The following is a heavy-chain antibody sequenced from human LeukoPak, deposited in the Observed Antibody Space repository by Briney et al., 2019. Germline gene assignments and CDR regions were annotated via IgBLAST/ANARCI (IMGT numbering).Heavy chain of an antibody. D-gene: IGHD3-10*01. V-gene: IGHV3-48*01. CDR2: ISSSSSTI. Sequence: PGGSLRLSCAASGFTFSSYSMSWVRQAPGKGLEWVSYISSSSSTIYYADSVKGRFTISRDNAKNSLYLQMNSLRAEDTAVYYCARDSGFGEFFYWGQGTLVTVSS. J-gene: IGHJ4*02. CDR1: GFTFSSYS. CDR3: ARDSGFGEFFY.